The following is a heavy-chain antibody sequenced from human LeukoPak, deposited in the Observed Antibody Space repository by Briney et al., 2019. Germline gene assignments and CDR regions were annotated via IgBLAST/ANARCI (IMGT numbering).Heavy chain of an antibody. V-gene: IGHV3-21*01. J-gene: IGHJ4*02. CDR3: ARDSYYYDSSGYLFDY. Sequence: GGSLRLSCAASGFTFSSYTMNWVRQAPGKGLEWVSSISSSGNYIYYADSMKGRFTFSRDNAKNSLYLQMNSLRAEDTAVYYCARDSYYYDSSGYLFDYWGQGTLVTVSS. D-gene: IGHD3-22*01. CDR1: GFTFSSYT. CDR2: ISSSGNYI.